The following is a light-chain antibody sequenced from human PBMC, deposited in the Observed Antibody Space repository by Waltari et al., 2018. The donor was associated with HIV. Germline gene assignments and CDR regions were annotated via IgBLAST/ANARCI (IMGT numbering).Light chain of an antibody. J-gene: IGKJ2*01. CDR3: QQYYSTPPYT. V-gene: IGKV4-1*01. CDR2: WAS. CDR1: LSVLYSSNNTNY. Sequence: DIVMTQSPDSLAVSLGELAPINCKSILSVLYSSNNTNYLAWYQQKPGQPPKLLIYWASTRESGVPDRFSGSGSGTDFTLTISSLQAEDVAVYYCQQYYSTPPYTFGQGTKLEIK.